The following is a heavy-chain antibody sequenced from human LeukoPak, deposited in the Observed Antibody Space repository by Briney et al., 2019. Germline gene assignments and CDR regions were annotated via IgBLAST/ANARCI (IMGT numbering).Heavy chain of an antibody. CDR1: GGSISSSSYY. CDR2: IYYSGST. CDR3: ASLKRGYSGYDSVSRDY. V-gene: IGHV4-39*01. Sequence: SETLSLTCTVSGGSISSSSYYWGWIRQPPGKGLEWIGSIYYSGSTYYNPSLKSRVTISVDTSKNQFSLKPSSVTAADTAVYYCASLKRGYSGYDSVSRDYWGQGTLVTVSS. D-gene: IGHD5-12*01. J-gene: IGHJ4*02.